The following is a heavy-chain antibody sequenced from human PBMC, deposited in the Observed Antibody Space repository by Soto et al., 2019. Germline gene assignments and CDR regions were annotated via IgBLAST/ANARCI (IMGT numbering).Heavy chain of an antibody. J-gene: IGHJ5*02. CDR1: GYTFTSYA. CDR3: ARDEVSGWTGWGWFDP. V-gene: IGHV1-3*01. CDR2: INAGNGNT. Sequence: QVQLVQSGAEVKKPGASVKVSCKASGYTFTSYAMHWVRQAPGQRLEWMGWINAGNGNTKYSQKFQGRVTITRDTSASTAYMELSSLRSEDTAVYYCARDEVSGWTGWGWFDPWGQGTLVTVSS. D-gene: IGHD6-19*01.